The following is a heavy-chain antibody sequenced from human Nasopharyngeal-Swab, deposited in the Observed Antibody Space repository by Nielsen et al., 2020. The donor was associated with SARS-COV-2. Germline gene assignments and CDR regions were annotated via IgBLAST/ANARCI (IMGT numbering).Heavy chain of an antibody. Sequence: SKTLSLTCTVSGGSISSSSYYWGWIRQPPGKGLEWIGYIYYSGSTYYNPPLESRVSMSVDTSKNHFSLKVSSVTAADTAVYYCARVPSDYGDPAGFDYWGQGILVTVSS. J-gene: IGHJ4*02. D-gene: IGHD4-17*01. CDR2: IYYSGST. CDR1: GGSISSSSYY. CDR3: ARVPSDYGDPAGFDY. V-gene: IGHV4-39*02.